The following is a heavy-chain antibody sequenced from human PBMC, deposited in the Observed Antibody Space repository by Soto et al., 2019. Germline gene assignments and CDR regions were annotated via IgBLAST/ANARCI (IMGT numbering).Heavy chain of an antibody. CDR2: FIPIFGTA. CDR1: GGTFSSYA. J-gene: IGHJ5*02. D-gene: IGHD3-10*01. Sequence: QVQLVQSGAEVKKPGSSVKVSCKASGGTFSSYAISWVRQAPGQGLEWMGGFIPIFGTANYAQKFQGRVTMTADESTSTAYMELSSLRSSDTAVYYCARVITPLRWFGELINWFDPWGQGTLVTVSS. CDR3: ARVITPLRWFGELINWFDP. V-gene: IGHV1-69*12.